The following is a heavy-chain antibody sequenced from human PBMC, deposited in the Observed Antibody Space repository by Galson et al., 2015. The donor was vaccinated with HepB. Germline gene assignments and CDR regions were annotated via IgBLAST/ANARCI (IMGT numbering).Heavy chain of an antibody. D-gene: IGHD6-19*01. J-gene: IGHJ1*01. Sequence: SVKVSCKASGGTFSSYAISWVRQAPGQGLEWMGGIIPIFGTANYAQKFQGRVTITADKSTSTAYMELSSLRSEDTAVYYCARDSSGPGYFQHWGQGTLVTVSS. CDR3: ARDSSGPGYFQH. V-gene: IGHV1-69*06. CDR2: IIPIFGTA. CDR1: GGTFSSYA.